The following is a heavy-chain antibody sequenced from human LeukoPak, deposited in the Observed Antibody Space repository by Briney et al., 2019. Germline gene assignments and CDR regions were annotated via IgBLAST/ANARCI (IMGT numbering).Heavy chain of an antibody. J-gene: IGHJ4*02. V-gene: IGHV1-2*02. CDR2: IDPNSGGT. CDR1: GYTFAAYN. D-gene: IGHD4-23*01. CDR3: ARHDYGGDNFDY. Sequence: ASVKVSCKASGYTFAAYNIHWVRQAPGQGLEWMGWIDPNSGGTKYAQNFQGRVTMTRDTSISTAYMELSRLTSDDTAFYYCARHDYGGDNFDYWGQGALVTVSS.